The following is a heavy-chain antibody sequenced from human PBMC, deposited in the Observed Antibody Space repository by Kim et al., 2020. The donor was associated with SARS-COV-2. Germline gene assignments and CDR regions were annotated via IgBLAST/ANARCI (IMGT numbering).Heavy chain of an antibody. D-gene: IGHD6-13*01. V-gene: IGHV3-23*01. CDR3: AKVEYGGSWYIGTVAY. J-gene: IGHJ4*02. CDR2: ISGSGNST. CDR1: GFTFSNYA. Sequence: GGSLRLSCAASGFTFSNYAMSWVRQAPGKGLEWVSVISGSGNSTYYADSVKGRFTISRDNSKNTLYLQMNSLTAEDTAVYYCAKVEYGGSWYIGTVAYWGQGSLVTVSS.